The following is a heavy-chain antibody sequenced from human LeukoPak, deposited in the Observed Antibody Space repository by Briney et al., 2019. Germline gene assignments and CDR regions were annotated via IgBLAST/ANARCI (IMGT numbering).Heavy chain of an antibody. CDR1: GYTFTSYS. CDR2: INPSGGTT. J-gene: IGHJ4*02. D-gene: IGHD5-18*01. Sequence: ASVKVSCKASGYTFTSYSIHWVRHAPGQGLEWMGIINPSGGTTTYTQKFQGRVTMTRDMSTSTVYMELSSLRSEDTGVYYCAREGGDTPMVKFDYWGQGTLVTVSS. V-gene: IGHV1-46*01. CDR3: AREGGDTPMVKFDY.